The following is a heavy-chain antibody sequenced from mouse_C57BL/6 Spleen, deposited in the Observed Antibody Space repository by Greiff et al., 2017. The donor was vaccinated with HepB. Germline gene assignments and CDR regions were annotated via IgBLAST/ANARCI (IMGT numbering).Heavy chain of an antibody. D-gene: IGHD1-1*01. CDR1: GYTFTSYG. Sequence: QVQLKQSGAELARPGASVKLSCKASGYTFTSYGISWVKQRTGQGLEWIGEIYPRSGNTYYNEKFKGKATLTADKSSSTAYMELRSLTSEDSAVYFCASRNLGFYYYGSSPFDYWGQGTTLTVSS. V-gene: IGHV1-81*01. CDR3: ASRNLGFYYYGSSPFDY. J-gene: IGHJ2*01. CDR2: IYPRSGNT.